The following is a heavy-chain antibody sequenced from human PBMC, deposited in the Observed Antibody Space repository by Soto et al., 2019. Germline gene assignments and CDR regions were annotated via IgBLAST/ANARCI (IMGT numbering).Heavy chain of an antibody. CDR3: ARDPTSYGSGSSYYYYYYGMDV. Sequence: ASVKVSCKASGYTFTGYYMHWVRQAPGQGLEWMGWINPNSGGTNYAQKFQGRVTMTRDTSISTAYMELSRLRSDDTAVYYCARDPTSYGSGSSYYYYYYGMDVWGQGTTVTVSS. CDR1: GYTFTGYY. CDR2: INPNSGGT. J-gene: IGHJ6*02. V-gene: IGHV1-2*02. D-gene: IGHD3-10*01.